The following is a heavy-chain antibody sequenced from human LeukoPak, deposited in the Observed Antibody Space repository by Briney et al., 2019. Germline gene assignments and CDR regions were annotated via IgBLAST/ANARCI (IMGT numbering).Heavy chain of an antibody. CDR1: GGSISSSSYY. Sequence: SETLSLTCTVSGGSISSSSYYWGWIRQPPGKGLEWIGSNYYSGSTYYNPSLKSRVTISVDTSKNQFSLKLSSVTAADTAVYYCARQAYYYDSSGYYTPVDYWGQGTLVTVSS. V-gene: IGHV4-39*01. J-gene: IGHJ4*02. CDR2: NYYSGST. CDR3: ARQAYYYDSSGYYTPVDY. D-gene: IGHD3-22*01.